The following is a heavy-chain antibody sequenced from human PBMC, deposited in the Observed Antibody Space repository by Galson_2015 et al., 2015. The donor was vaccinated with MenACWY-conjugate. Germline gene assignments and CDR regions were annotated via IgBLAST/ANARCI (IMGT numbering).Heavy chain of an antibody. CDR1: GSNFHTYW. Sequence: QSGAEVKKPGESLKISCKASGSNFHTYWIGWVRQVPGKGLEWVGLISPIDSKTRYSPAFEGRVTISADNSITTAYLQWNSLQASDTVMYYCARHPPGGRGMDVWGQGTTVTVSS. CDR3: ARHPPGGRGMDV. CDR2: ISPIDSKT. J-gene: IGHJ6*02. V-gene: IGHV5-51*01. D-gene: IGHD1-26*01.